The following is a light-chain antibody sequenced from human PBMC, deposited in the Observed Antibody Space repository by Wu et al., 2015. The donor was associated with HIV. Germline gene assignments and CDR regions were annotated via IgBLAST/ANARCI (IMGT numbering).Light chain of an antibody. CDR1: QSVSSNY. Sequence: EIVLAQSPGTLSLSPGERGTLSCGASQSVSSNYLAWYQQKPGQAPRLLIYGASSRATGIPDRFSGSGSGTDFTLTISRLEPEDFALYYCQQYGSSPLTFGGGTRVEIK. J-gene: IGKJ4*01. V-gene: IGKV3-20*01. CDR3: QQYGSSPLT. CDR2: GAS.